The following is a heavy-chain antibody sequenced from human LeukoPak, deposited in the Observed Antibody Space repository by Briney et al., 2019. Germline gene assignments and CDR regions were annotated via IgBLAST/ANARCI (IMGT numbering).Heavy chain of an antibody. J-gene: IGHJ4*02. CDR1: GDRVYANSTA. Sequence: SQTLSLTCAISGDRVYANSTAWNWIRQSPSRGLGWQGRRFYRSKCFLEYAISVKSRISINPDTSKNQFSLQLNSVTPEDTAVDYCARGFAVAGFHSWGQGTLVTVSS. D-gene: IGHD6-19*01. V-gene: IGHV6-1*01. CDR2: RFYRSKCFL. CDR3: ARGFAVAGFHS.